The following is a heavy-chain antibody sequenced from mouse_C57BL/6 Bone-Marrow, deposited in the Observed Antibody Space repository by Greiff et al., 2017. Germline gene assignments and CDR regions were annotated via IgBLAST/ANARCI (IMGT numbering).Heavy chain of an antibody. CDR2: IDPSDSYT. J-gene: IGHJ4*01. Sequence: VQLQQPGAELVMPGASVKLSCKASGYTFTSYWMHWVKQRPGQGLEWIGGIDPSDSYTNYNQKFTGKSTLTVAKSSSTAYMQLGSLTSADSAVDYCARSGYSNYVYYYAMDYWGQGTSVTVSS. CDR1: GYTFTSYW. CDR3: ARSGYSNYVYYYAMDY. D-gene: IGHD2-5*01. V-gene: IGHV1-69*01.